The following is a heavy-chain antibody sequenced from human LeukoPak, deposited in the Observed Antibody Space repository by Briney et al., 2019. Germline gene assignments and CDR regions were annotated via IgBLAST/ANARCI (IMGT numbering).Heavy chain of an antibody. J-gene: IGHJ5*02. D-gene: IGHD4-23*01. Sequence: SVKVSCKASGGTFSSYTISWVRQAPGQALEWMGRIIPILGIANYAQKFQGRVTITADKSTSTAYMELSSLRSEDTAVYYCARALATVVTPYNWFDPWGQGTLVTVSS. V-gene: IGHV1-69*02. CDR3: ARALATVVTPYNWFDP. CDR2: IIPILGIA. CDR1: GGTFSSYT.